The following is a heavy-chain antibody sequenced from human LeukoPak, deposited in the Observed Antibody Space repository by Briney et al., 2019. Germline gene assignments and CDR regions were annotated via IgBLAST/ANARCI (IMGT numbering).Heavy chain of an antibody. CDR3: ARDIATVRHLD. Sequence: ASVKVSCKASGYTFANYGISWVRQAPGQGLEWIGWISAYTGNTNYPQKVRGRVTMTTDTSTSTAYMELRSLRSDDTAVYYCARDIATVRHLDWVQGTLVTVSS. V-gene: IGHV1-18*01. CDR1: GYTFANYG. D-gene: IGHD4-17*01. CDR2: ISAYTGNT. J-gene: IGHJ4*02.